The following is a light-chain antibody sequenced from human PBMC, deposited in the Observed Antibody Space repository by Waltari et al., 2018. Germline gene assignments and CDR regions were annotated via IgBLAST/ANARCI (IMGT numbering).Light chain of an antibody. J-gene: IGKJ1*01. Sequence: DIQMTQSPSTLSASLGDRVTITCRASQSINVWLVWYQQKSGKVPKVLIYKASVLESCVPSRFSGNGSGTEFSLTISSLQSDDFATYYCQQYDAHPRTFGQGTKVDIK. CDR3: QQYDAHPRT. CDR1: QSINVW. CDR2: KAS. V-gene: IGKV1-5*03.